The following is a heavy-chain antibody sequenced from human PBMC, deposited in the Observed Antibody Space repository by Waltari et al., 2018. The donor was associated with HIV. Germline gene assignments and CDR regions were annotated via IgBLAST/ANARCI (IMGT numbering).Heavy chain of an antibody. CDR1: VFTFRNNA. Sequence: QAQLVEHGGGVVQPGGSLRFSCASRVFTFRNNAMPWVRQAPGKGLEWLSFIRFDGTDKYYADSVRGRFTISRDNSKNTLYLQMNSLRAEDTAVYYCAKDLSHNWFDSWGQGTLVTVSS. V-gene: IGHV3-30*02. CDR2: IRFDGTDK. CDR3: AKDLSHNWFDS. D-gene: IGHD3-16*02. J-gene: IGHJ5*01.